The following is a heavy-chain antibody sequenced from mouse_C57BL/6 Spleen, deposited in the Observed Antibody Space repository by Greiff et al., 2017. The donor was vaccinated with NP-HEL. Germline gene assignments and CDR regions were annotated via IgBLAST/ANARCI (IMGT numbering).Heavy chain of an antibody. CDR2: ISDGGSYT. J-gene: IGHJ2*01. Sequence: EVKLMESGGGLVKPGGSLKLSCAASGFTFSSYAMSWVRQTPEKRLEWVATISDGGSYTYYPDNVKGRFTISRDNAKNNLYLQMSHLKSEDTAMYYCARVTTVVATNRYFDYWGQGTTLTVSS. CDR3: ARVTTVVATNRYFDY. D-gene: IGHD1-1*01. CDR1: GFTFSSYA. V-gene: IGHV5-4*03.